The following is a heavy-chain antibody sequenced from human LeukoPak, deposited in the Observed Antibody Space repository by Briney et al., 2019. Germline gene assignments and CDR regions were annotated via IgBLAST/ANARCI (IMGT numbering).Heavy chain of an antibody. V-gene: IGHV1-18*04. CDR2: ISAYNGNT. CDR3: ARVAVYNWDQNWFDP. Sequence: VASLKVSCRASGYTFSTYGITWVRQAPGQGLEWMGWISAYNGNTDYAQKLQGRVTMSTDTSTSTTYMELRSLTSDDTAVYYCARVAVYNWDQNWFDPWGQGTLLTVSP. J-gene: IGHJ5*02. CDR1: GYTFSTYG. D-gene: IGHD1-20*01.